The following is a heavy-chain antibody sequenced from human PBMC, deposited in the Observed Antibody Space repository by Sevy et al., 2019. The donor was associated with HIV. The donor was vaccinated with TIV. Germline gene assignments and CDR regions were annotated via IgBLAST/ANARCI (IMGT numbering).Heavy chain of an antibody. CDR2: MTSSGSYI. CDR1: GFTFSTST. V-gene: IGHV3-21*01. CDR3: VRDGWNY. J-gene: IGHJ4*02. D-gene: IGHD2-15*01. Sequence: GGSLRLSCAASGFTFSTSTMNWVRQAPGKGLEWVSLMTSSGSYILYADSVKGRFTISRDNAKNSVFLQMNSVRVEDTAVYYCVRDGWNYWGQGTLVTVSS.